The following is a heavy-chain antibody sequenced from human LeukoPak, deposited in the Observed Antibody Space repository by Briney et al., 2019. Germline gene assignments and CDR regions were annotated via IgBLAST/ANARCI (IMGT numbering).Heavy chain of an antibody. CDR1: GFTFSSYW. CDR3: ARDVVIVGAKNWFDP. CDR2: INSDGSTT. D-gene: IGHD1-26*01. J-gene: IGHJ5*02. Sequence: GGSLRLSCAASGFTFSSYWMHWVRQAPGKGLVWVSRINSDGSTTNYADSVKGRFTISRDNAKNTLYLQMNSLRAEDTAVYYCARDVVIVGAKNWFDPWGQGTLVTVSS. V-gene: IGHV3-74*01.